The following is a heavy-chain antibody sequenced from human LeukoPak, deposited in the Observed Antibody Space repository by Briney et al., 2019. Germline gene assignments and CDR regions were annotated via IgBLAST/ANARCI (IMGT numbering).Heavy chain of an antibody. CDR3: ARDRTYDFWSGYYSPINFDY. V-gene: IGHV1-18*01. CDR2: ISAYNGNT. D-gene: IGHD3-3*01. CDR1: GYTFTRYG. J-gene: IGHJ4*02. Sequence: ASVKVFCKASGYTFTRYGISWVRQAPGQGLEWMGWISAYNGNTNYAQKLQGRVTMTTDTSTSTAYMELRSLRSDDTAVYYCARDRTYDFWSGYYSPINFDYWGQGTLVTVSS.